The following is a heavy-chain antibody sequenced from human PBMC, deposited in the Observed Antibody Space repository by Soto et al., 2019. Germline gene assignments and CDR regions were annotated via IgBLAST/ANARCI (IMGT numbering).Heavy chain of an antibody. CDR3: ARRVGGQGSGSYQRYYYYGMDV. CDR1: GGSISSGDYY. V-gene: IGHV4-30-4*01. Sequence: SETLSLTCTVSGGSISSGDYYWSWIRQPPGKGLEWIGYIYYSGSTYYNPSLKSRVTISVDTSKNQFSLKLSSVTAADTAVYYCARRVGGQGSGSYQRYYYYGMDVWGQGTTVIVS. J-gene: IGHJ6*02. D-gene: IGHD3-10*01. CDR2: IYYSGST.